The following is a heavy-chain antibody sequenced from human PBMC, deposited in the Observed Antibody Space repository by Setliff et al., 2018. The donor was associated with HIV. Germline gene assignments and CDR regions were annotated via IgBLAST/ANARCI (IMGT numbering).Heavy chain of an antibody. D-gene: IGHD3-3*01. V-gene: IGHV1-2*06. J-gene: IGHJ3*02. Sequence: ASVKVSCKASGYTFTGYYMHWVRQAPGQGPEWLGRINPKSGGTRYAQKFQGRVSMTRDTAISTAYMELSRLRTDDSAVYYCARLPFITIFGVLNGDDGFDIWGQGTMVTVSS. CDR3: ARLPFITIFGVLNGDDGFDI. CDR2: INPKSGGT. CDR1: GYTFTGYY.